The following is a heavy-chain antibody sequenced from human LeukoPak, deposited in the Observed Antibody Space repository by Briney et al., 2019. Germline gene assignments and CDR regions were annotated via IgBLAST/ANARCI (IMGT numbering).Heavy chain of an antibody. Sequence: QPGGSLRLSCAASGFTFSSYAMSWVRQAPGKGLEWVSAISGSGGSTYYADSVKGRFTISRDNSKNTLYLQMNSLRAEDTAVYYCTKDRVFRTVTPYYFDYWGQGTLVTVSS. CDR2: ISGSGGST. CDR1: GFTFSSYA. J-gene: IGHJ4*02. D-gene: IGHD4-11*01. V-gene: IGHV3-23*01. CDR3: TKDRVFRTVTPYYFDY.